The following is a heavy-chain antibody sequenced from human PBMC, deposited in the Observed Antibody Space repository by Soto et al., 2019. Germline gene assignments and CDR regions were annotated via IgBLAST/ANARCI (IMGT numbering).Heavy chain of an antibody. J-gene: IGHJ4*02. CDR3: ARVAQDSSGYYIFDY. D-gene: IGHD3-22*01. Sequence: PSETLSLTCTVSGGSISSGDYYWSWIRQPPGKGLEWIGYIYYSGSTYYNPSLKSRVTISVDTSKNQFSLKLSSVTAADTAVYYCARVAQDSSGYYIFDYWGQGTLVTVSS. CDR1: GGSISSGDYY. CDR2: IYYSGST. V-gene: IGHV4-30-4*01.